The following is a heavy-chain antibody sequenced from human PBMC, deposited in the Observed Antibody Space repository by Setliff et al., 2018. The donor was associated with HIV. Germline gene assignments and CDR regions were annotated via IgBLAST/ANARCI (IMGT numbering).Heavy chain of an antibody. Sequence: GGSLRLSCSGSGFSFGSFSLHWVRQAPGKGLEWISSINSGSNYIYYTDSVKGRFIISRDNAKKALFLQMSSLRAEDTAVYYCVRALSGGYCSGGNCFPFDFWGQGTLVTVSS. V-gene: IGHV3-21*01. D-gene: IGHD2-15*01. CDR2: INSGSNYI. CDR1: GFSFGSFS. J-gene: IGHJ4*02. CDR3: VRALSGGYCSGGNCFPFDF.